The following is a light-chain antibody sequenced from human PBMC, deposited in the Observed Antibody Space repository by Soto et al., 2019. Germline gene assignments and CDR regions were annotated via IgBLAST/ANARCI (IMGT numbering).Light chain of an antibody. CDR3: QHYNNWPPYS. Sequence: ETVMTQSPDTLSVSPGESATLSCRASQDVSTNLAWFHHKPGQTPRLVLYGASKRATGIPARFSGSGSGRHFTLTISSLQSEDFGVYYCQHYNNWPPYSVGQGTKVDSK. V-gene: IGKV3-15*01. CDR1: QDVSTN. J-gene: IGKJ2*03. CDR2: GAS.